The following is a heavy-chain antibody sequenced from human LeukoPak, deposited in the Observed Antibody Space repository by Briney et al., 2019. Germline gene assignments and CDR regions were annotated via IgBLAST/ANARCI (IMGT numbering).Heavy chain of an antibody. Sequence: SVKVSCKASGFIXSSSAVQGVRQARGQRLEWIGWIVVGSGNTNYAQNFQERVTITRDMSTSTAYMELSSLRSEDTAVYYCVADCYGDCIDWGQGTLVTVSS. J-gene: IGHJ4*02. CDR1: GFIXSSSA. CDR2: IVVGSGNT. CDR3: VADCYGDCID. D-gene: IGHD4-17*01. V-gene: IGHV1-58*01.